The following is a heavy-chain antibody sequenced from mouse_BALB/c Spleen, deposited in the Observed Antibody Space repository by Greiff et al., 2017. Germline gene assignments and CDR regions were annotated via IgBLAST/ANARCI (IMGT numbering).Heavy chain of an antibody. J-gene: IGHJ1*01. CDR3: ARRTVLDEYFDV. CDR1: GFTFSSYG. Sequence: EVHLVESGGDLVKPGGSLKLSCAASGFTFSSYGMSWVRQTPDKRLEWVATISSGGSYTYYPDSVKGRFTISRDNAKNTLYLQMSSLKSEDTAMYYCARRTVLDEYFDVWGAGTTVTVSS. D-gene: IGHD1-1*01. V-gene: IGHV5-6*01. CDR2: ISSGGSYT.